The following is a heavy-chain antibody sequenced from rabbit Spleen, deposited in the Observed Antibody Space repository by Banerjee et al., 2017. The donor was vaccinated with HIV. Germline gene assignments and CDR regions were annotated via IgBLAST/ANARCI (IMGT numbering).Heavy chain of an antibody. J-gene: IGHJ4*01. CDR3: ARDLASVVGWNFNL. Sequence: QEQLVESGGGLVKPEGSLTLTCKASGFSFSDRDVMCWVRQAPGKGLQWIACINTYTGKAVYATWVNDRFTISRTSSTTVTLQMTSLTAADTATYFCARDLASVVGWNFNLWGQGTLVTVS. V-gene: IGHV1S45*01. CDR2: INTYTGKA. D-gene: IGHD3-1*01. CDR1: GFSFSDRDV.